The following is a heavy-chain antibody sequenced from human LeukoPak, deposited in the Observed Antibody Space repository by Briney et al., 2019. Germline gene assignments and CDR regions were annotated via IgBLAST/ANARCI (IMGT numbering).Heavy chain of an antibody. V-gene: IGHV1-46*01. J-gene: IGHJ4*02. CDR2: INPSGGST. CDR3: ARESNNYEFDY. Sequence: ASVTVSCKASGYTFTSYYMHWVRQAPGQGLEWMGIINPSGGSTNYAQKFQGRVTMTRDMSTSTVYMELSSLRSEDTAVYYCARESNNYEFDYWGQGTLVTVSS. D-gene: IGHD4-11*01. CDR1: GYTFTSYY.